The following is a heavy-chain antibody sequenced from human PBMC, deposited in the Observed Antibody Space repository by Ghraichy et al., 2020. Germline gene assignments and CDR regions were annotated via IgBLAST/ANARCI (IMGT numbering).Heavy chain of an antibody. CDR3: ARPGEDYDSSGYDYRRTWWYFDL. D-gene: IGHD3-22*01. Sequence: SETLSLTCTVSGGSISSYYWSWIRQPPGKGLEWIGYIYYSGSTNYNPSLKSRVTISVDTSKNQFSLKLSSVTAADTAVYYCARPGEDYDSSGYDYRRTWWYFDLWGRGTLVTVSS. CDR1: GGSISSYY. J-gene: IGHJ2*01. CDR2: IYYSGST. V-gene: IGHV4-59*01.